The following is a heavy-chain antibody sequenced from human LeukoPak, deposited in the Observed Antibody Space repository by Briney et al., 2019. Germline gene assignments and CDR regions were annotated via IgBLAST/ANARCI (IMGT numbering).Heavy chain of an antibody. D-gene: IGHD3-16*01. V-gene: IGHV4-59*01. CDR3: AGGLGDAFDI. CDR1: GGSFSGYY. J-gene: IGHJ3*02. Sequence: SETLSLTCAVYGGSFSGYYWSWIRQPPGKGLEWIGYIYYSGSTNYNPSLKSRVTISVDTSKNQFSLKLSSVTAADTAVYYCAGGLGDAFDIWGQGTMVTVSS. CDR2: IYYSGST.